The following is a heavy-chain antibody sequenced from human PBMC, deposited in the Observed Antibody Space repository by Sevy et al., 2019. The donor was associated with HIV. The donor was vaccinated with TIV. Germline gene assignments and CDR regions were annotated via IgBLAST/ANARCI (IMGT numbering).Heavy chain of an antibody. Sequence: GGSLRLSCAASGFSFSSYGMHWVRQAPGKGLEWMSYIQYDGSNKDYGDSVKGRFTISRDNSKNTLYLQMNSLRVEDTAAFYCVKEGGGEGGDHWGQGTLVTVSS. D-gene: IGHD2-21*01. V-gene: IGHV3-30*02. CDR2: IQYDGSNK. J-gene: IGHJ4*02. CDR3: VKEGGGEGGDH. CDR1: GFSFSSYG.